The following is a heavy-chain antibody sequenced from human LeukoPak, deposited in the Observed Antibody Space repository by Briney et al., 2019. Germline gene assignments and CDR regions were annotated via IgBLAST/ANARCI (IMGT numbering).Heavy chain of an antibody. CDR1: GDSIFTNNVA. D-gene: IGHD6-6*01. V-gene: IGHV6-1*01. J-gene: IGHJ4*02. Sequence: SQTLSLTRAISGDSIFTNNVAWNWIRQSPSRGLEWLGRTYYRSKWSFDYAVSVKSRITINADTSKNQFSLQLSSVTPEDTAVYYCARGKYTSFDNWGQGKLATVSS. CDR2: TYYRSKWSF. CDR3: ARGKYTSFDN.